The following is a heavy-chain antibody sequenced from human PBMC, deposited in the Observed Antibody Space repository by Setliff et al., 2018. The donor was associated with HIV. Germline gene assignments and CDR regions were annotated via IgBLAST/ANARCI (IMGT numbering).Heavy chain of an antibody. Sequence: SETLSLTCTVSGGSISSYFWTWIRQSPEKGLEWIGYIYRYGSPNYNPSLQSRVTLSVDTSKNQFSLTLTSVTAADTAVYYCASGGRSDGYHIASWGQGILVTVSS. J-gene: IGHJ4*02. CDR2: IYRYGSP. D-gene: IGHD2-15*01. CDR3: ASGGRSDGYHIAS. CDR1: GGSISSYF. V-gene: IGHV4-59*01.